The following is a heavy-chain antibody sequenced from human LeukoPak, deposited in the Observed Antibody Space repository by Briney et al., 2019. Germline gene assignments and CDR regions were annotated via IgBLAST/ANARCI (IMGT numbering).Heavy chain of an antibody. CDR1: GGSISSYY. D-gene: IGHD1/OR15-1a*01. J-gene: IGHJ2*01. Sequence: KPSETLSLTCTVSGGSISSYYWSWIRQPPGKGLEWIGYIYYSGSTNYNPPLKSRVTISIDTSKNQFSLKLTSVTAADTAVYYCARGTGGWYFDLWGRGTLVTVSS. CDR2: IYYSGST. V-gene: IGHV4-59*01. CDR3: ARGTGGWYFDL.